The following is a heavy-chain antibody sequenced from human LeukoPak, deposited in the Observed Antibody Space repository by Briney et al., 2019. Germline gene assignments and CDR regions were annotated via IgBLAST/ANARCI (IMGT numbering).Heavy chain of an antibody. CDR2: IYYSGST. CDR1: GGSISSYY. D-gene: IGHD1-20*01. V-gene: IGHV4-59*08. Sequence: PSETLSLTCTVSGGSISSYYWSWIRQPPGKGLEWIGYIYYSGSTNYNPSLKSRVTISVDTSKNQFSLKLSSVTAADTAVYYCAGLPSITGTTSDYWGQGTLVTVS. J-gene: IGHJ4*02. CDR3: AGLPSITGTTSDY.